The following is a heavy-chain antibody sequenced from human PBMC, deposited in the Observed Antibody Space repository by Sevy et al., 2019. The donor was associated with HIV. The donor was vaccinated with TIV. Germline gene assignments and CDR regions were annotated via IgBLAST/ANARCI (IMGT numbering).Heavy chain of an antibody. J-gene: IGHJ4*02. CDR3: AREPYFCDKSGYFWDY. D-gene: IGHD3-22*01. CDR1: GVSVTSDTYY. V-gene: IGHV4-61*01. CDR2: VYHTGST. Sequence: SETLSLTCAVSGVSVTSDTYYWSWIRQPPGKGLEWIGYVYHTGSTNYSPSFKSRVTISIYTSKNQFSLRLFSVAAADTAMYYCAREPYFCDKSGYFWDYWGQGILVTVSS.